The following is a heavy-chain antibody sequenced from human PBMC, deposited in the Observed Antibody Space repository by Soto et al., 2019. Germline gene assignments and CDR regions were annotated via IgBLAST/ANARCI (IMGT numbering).Heavy chain of an antibody. Sequence: GGSLRLSCATSGFTFSSYSMHWLRQAPGKGLEWVAVTSSDGGTTFYADSVKGRFTISRDNSKNTLYLQMDSLRTEDTAVYYCAREVVTTQWYFDNWGQGILVTVSS. D-gene: IGHD6-19*01. V-gene: IGHV3-30-3*01. J-gene: IGHJ4*02. CDR3: AREVVTTQWYFDN. CDR2: TSSDGGTT. CDR1: GFTFSSYS.